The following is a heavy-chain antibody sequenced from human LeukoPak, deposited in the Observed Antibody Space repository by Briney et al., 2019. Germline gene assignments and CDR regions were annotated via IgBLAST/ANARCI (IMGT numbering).Heavy chain of an antibody. CDR1: GYTFTSYG. CDR2: INPNSGGT. V-gene: IGHV1-2*02. Sequence: ASVKVSCKASGYTFTSYGISWVRQAPGQGLEWMGWINPNSGGTNYAQKFQGRVTMTRDTSISTAYMELSRLRSDDTAVYYCARVATAMPSFDYWGQGTLVTVSS. J-gene: IGHJ4*02. CDR3: ARVATAMPSFDY. D-gene: IGHD5-18*01.